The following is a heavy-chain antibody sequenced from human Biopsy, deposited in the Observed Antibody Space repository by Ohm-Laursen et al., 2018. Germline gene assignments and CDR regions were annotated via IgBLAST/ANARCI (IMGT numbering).Heavy chain of an antibody. V-gene: IGHV3-33*06. D-gene: IGHD2-8*01. J-gene: IGHJ4*02. CDR2: IWYDGSNK. Sequence: SLRLSCAASGFTFSSYAMTWVRQAPGKGLEWVAAIWYDGSNKNYADSVKGRFTISRDNSKNTLYLQMNSLGGEDTTVYYCAKCMTGGSNYYFHHCGQGTLVTVSS. CDR3: AKCMTGGSNYYFHH. CDR1: GFTFSSYA.